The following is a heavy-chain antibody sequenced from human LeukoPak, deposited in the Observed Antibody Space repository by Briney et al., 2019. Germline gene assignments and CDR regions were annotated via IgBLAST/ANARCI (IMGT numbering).Heavy chain of an antibody. D-gene: IGHD1-26*01. Sequence: ASVKVSCKASGYTFTGYYIHWVRQAPGQGLEWMGWINPNSGGTNYAQKFQGRVTMTRDTSTSTAYMELSRLRSDDTAVYYCARAQWELTDYWGQGTLVAVSS. CDR3: ARAQWELTDY. CDR2: INPNSGGT. CDR1: GYTFTGYY. V-gene: IGHV1-2*02. J-gene: IGHJ4*02.